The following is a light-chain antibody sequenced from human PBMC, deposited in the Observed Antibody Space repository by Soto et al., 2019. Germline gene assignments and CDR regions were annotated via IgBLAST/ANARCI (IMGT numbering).Light chain of an antibody. V-gene: IGLV2-14*01. CDR2: EVS. CDR3: SSYTTSSTLV. Sequence: QSALTQPASVSGSPGQSITISCTGTSSDVGGYNYVSWYQQHPGKAPKVMIYEVSNRPSGVSNRFSGSKSGNTASQTISGLQAEDEADYYCSSYTTSSTLVFGGGTKLTVL. CDR1: SSDVGGYNY. J-gene: IGLJ3*02.